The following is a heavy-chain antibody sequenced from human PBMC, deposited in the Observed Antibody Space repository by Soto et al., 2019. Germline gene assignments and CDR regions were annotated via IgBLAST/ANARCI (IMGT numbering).Heavy chain of an antibody. CDR3: AAVCSSTSCYKALVY. Sequence: SVKVSCKASGGTFSSYAISWVRQAPGQGLEWMGGIIPIFGTANYAQKFQGRVTITADKSTSTAYMELSSLRSEDTAVYYCAAVCSSTSCYKALVYWGQGTLVTVSS. D-gene: IGHD2-2*01. V-gene: IGHV1-69*06. CDR1: GGTFSSYA. CDR2: IIPIFGTA. J-gene: IGHJ4*02.